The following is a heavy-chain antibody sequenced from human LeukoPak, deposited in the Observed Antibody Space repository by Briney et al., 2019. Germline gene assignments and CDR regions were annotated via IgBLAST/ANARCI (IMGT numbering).Heavy chain of an antibody. J-gene: IGHJ4*02. CDR3: AKISSSSYPSDY. CDR1: GFTFSSYA. V-gene: IGHV3-23*01. CDR2: ISGSGGST. Sequence: GGSLRLSCAASGFTFSSYAMSWVRQAPGKGLEWVSAISGSGGSTYYADSVEGRFTISRDNSKNTLYLQMNSLRAEDTAIYYCAKISSSSYPSDYWGQGTLVTVSS. D-gene: IGHD6-6*01.